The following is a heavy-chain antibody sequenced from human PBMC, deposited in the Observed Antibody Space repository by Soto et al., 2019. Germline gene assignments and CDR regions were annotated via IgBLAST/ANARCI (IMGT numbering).Heavy chain of an antibody. CDR3: AKDRGIIVKAGDAFDV. Sequence: PWGSLRLSCSSSGFTLSISAVNWFRQAPGKGLEWVSYISDSGDRTYYADSVKGRFTISRDRSKNTVSLQMDSLRAEDTAVYYCAKDRGIIVKAGDAFDVWGQGTRVTVSS. J-gene: IGHJ3*01. V-gene: IGHV3-23*01. CDR2: ISDSGDRT. CDR1: GFTLSISA. D-gene: IGHD3-16*02.